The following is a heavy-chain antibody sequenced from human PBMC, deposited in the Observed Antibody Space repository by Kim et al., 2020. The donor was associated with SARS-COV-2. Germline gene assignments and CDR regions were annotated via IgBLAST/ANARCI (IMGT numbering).Heavy chain of an antibody. Sequence: TNYNPSPKSRVTISVDTSKNQFSLKLSSVTAADTAVYYCASSLRWEAFDYWGQGTLVTVSS. J-gene: IGHJ4*02. V-gene: IGHV4-4*09. CDR2: T. CDR3: ASSLRWEAFDY. D-gene: IGHD1-26*01.